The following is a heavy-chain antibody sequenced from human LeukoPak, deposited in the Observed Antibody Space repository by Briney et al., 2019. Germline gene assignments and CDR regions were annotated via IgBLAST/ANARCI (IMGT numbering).Heavy chain of an antibody. CDR3: ARGLIQLWIFDY. V-gene: IGHV1-69*05. Sequence: GSSVKVSCKASGGTFSDYAVTWVRQAPGQGLEWMGGIIPIFDTANYAQKFQGRVTISTDESTSTAYMELSSLRAEDTAVYYCARGLIQLWIFDYWGQGTLVTVSS. CDR1: GGTFSDYA. D-gene: IGHD5-18*01. CDR2: IIPIFDTA. J-gene: IGHJ4*02.